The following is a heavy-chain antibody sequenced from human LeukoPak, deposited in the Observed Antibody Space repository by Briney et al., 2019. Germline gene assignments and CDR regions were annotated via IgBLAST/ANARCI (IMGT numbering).Heavy chain of an antibody. Sequence: KVSCKASGFTFTSSAVQWVRQARGQRLEWIGWIVVGSGNTNYAQKFRERVTITRDMSTSTAYMELSSLRSEDTAVYYCAAERDSSGYWSDYWGQGTLVTVSS. V-gene: IGHV1-58*01. J-gene: IGHJ4*02. D-gene: IGHD3-22*01. CDR3: AAERDSSGYWSDY. CDR2: IVVGSGNT. CDR1: GFTFTSSA.